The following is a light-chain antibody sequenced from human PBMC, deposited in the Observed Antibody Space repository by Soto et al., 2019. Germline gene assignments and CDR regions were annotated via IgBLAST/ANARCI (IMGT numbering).Light chain of an antibody. CDR3: QQYYDAPPIYT. CDR1: QSVLHSSNNKNY. Sequence: DIVMTQSPDSLAVSLGERATINCKSSQSVLHSSNNKNYLAWYQQKPGQPPKLLIYWASTRESGVPDRFSGSGSGTDFTLTISSLQAEDVALYYCQQYYDAPPIYTFGQGTKVDIK. V-gene: IGKV4-1*01. CDR2: WAS. J-gene: IGKJ2*01.